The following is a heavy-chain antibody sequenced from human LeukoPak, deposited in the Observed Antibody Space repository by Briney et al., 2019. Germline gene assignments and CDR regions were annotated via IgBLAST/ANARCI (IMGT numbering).Heavy chain of an antibody. CDR3: ARALRGRITMIVVAPRRSNWFDP. D-gene: IGHD3-22*01. CDR1: GGSISSSSYY. Sequence: SETLSLTCTVSGGSISSSSYYWGWLRQPPGKGLEWIGSIYYSGSTYYNPSLKSRVTISVDTSKNQFSLKLSSVTAADTAVYYCARALRGRITMIVVAPRRSNWFDPWGQGTLVTVSS. J-gene: IGHJ5*02. V-gene: IGHV4-39*01. CDR2: IYYSGST.